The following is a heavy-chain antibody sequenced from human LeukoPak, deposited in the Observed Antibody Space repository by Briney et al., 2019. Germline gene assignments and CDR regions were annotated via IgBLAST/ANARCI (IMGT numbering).Heavy chain of an antibody. CDR2: IYTSGST. V-gene: IGHV4-61*02. J-gene: IGHJ4*02. Sequence: SQTLSLTCTVSGGSISSGSYYWSWIRQPAGKGLEWIGRIYTSGSTNYNPSLKSRVTMSVDTSKNQFSLKLNSVTAADTAVYYCARETNSSSWRALDYWGQGTLVTVSS. D-gene: IGHD6-13*01. CDR1: GGSISSGSYY. CDR3: ARETNSSSWRALDY.